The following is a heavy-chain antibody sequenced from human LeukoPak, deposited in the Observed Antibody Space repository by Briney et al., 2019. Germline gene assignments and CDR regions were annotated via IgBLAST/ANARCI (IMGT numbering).Heavy chain of an antibody. J-gene: IGHJ4*02. CDR2: ISSSGGRT. D-gene: IGHD3-3*01. CDR3: AKEWRVKIFGVVSD. Sequence: PGGSLRLSCAASGFTFSNYAMSWVRQAPGKGLEWVSGISSSGGRTYYADSVKGRFTISRDNSKNTLYLQMNSLRAEDTAVYYCAKEWRVKIFGVVSDWGQGTLVTVSS. CDR1: GFTFSNYA. V-gene: IGHV3-23*01.